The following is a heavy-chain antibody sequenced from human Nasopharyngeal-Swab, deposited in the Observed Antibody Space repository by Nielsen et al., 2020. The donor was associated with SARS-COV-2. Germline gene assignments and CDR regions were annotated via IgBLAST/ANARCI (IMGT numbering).Heavy chain of an antibody. CDR3: ARLYGGYVDY. V-gene: IGHV5-51*01. D-gene: IGHD4/OR15-4a*01. CDR2: IYPGDSTT. CDR1: GYSFSTYW. J-gene: IGHJ4*02. Sequence: GESLKISFQGSGYSFSTYWIGWVPHMPGKGLGWMGIIYPGDSTTKYRPFFQGQVTIPADKSISTASLQWSSLKAADNALYFCARLYGGYVDYWGQGTLVTVSS.